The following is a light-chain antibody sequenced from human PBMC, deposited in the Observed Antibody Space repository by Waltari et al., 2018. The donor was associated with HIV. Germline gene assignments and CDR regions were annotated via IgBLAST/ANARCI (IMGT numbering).Light chain of an antibody. V-gene: IGLV3-19*01. Sequence: SSELTQDPAVSVALGQTVRITCQGDSIRNCYANRYQQKPGQAPVLVIYVENNRPSGIPDRFSGSSSGNTASLTITGAQAEDEADYYCNSRDSSGNLYVVFGGGTKLTVL. CDR2: VEN. J-gene: IGLJ2*01. CDR3: NSRDSSGNLYVV. CDR1: SIRNCY.